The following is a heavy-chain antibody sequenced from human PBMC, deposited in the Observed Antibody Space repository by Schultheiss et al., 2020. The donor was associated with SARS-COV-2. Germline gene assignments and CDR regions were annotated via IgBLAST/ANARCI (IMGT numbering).Heavy chain of an antibody. D-gene: IGHD3-3*01. Sequence: SETLSLTCTVSGGSVSSGSYYWSWIRQPPGKGLEWIGHIYYSGSTNYNPSLKSRITISVDTSKNQFSLKLSSVTAADTAVYYCARVASGGEEVYDFWSGYYTGHYYYYMDVWGKGTTVTVSS. V-gene: IGHV4-61*01. CDR2: IYYSGST. J-gene: IGHJ6*03. CDR3: ARVASGGEEVYDFWSGYYTGHYYYYMDV. CDR1: GGSVSSGSYY.